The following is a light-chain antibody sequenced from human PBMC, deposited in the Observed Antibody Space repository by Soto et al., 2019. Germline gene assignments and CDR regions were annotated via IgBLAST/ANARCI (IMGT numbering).Light chain of an antibody. CDR3: QQRSNWPRG. J-gene: IGKJ4*01. Sequence: EIVLTQSPATLSLSPGERATLSCRASQSVSSYLAWYQRKPGQAPRLLIYDASNRATGIPARFSGSGSGTDFTLTISSLEPEDFAVYYCQQRSNWPRGFGGGTKVEIK. CDR2: DAS. V-gene: IGKV3-11*01. CDR1: QSVSSY.